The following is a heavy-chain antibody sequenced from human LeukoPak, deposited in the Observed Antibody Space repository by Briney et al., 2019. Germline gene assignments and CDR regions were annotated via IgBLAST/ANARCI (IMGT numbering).Heavy chain of an antibody. CDR3: AKDLQHRTYYYDSSGYSVD. D-gene: IGHD3-22*01. J-gene: IGHJ4*02. CDR1: GFTFSNAW. Sequence: GGSLRLSCAASGFTFSNAWMSWVRQAPGKGLEWVSAISGSGGSTYYADSVKGRFTISRDNSKNTLYLQMNSLRAEDTAVYYCAKDLQHRTYYYDSSGYSVDWGQGTLVTVSS. CDR2: ISGSGGST. V-gene: IGHV3-23*01.